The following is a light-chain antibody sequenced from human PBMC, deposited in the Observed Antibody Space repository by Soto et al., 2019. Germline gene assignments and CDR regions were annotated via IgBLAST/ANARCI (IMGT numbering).Light chain of an antibody. Sequence: EVVLTQSPATLSLSPRERATRSCRASQSVSSTYLAWYQQQPGQAPRLLMSGTSNRATGTPDRFSGSGSGTDFTLTIIRLDPEDFAVHYCQQYGSPPITFGQGTRLEIK. V-gene: IGKV3-20*01. J-gene: IGKJ5*01. CDR1: QSVSSTY. CDR2: GTS. CDR3: QQYGSPPIT.